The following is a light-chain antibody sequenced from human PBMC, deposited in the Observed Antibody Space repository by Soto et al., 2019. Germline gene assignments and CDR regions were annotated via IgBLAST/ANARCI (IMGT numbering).Light chain of an antibody. J-gene: IGKJ4*01. CDR3: QQCRNWPLT. CDR2: DAS. CDR1: QNFYYN. V-gene: IGKV3-15*01. Sequence: EIVMTQSPATLSASPGEGATLSCKAGQNFYYNLVWYQQRPGQPPRLLIYDASTRATVISARFSGSGYGTEFTLTISSLQSEDFAVYFCQQCRNWPLTFGGGTKVDIK.